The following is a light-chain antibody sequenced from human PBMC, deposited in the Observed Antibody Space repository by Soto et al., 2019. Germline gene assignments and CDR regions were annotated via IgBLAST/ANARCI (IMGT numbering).Light chain of an antibody. J-gene: IGKJ4*01. V-gene: IGKV2-30*01. Sequence: EVVLTQSPLSLPVTVGQPATVSCRSSQSLLFSNGITYLTWFHQRPGQPPRRLISEVSNRESGVPDRFSGSGSGTDFTLRISRVEAEDVGRFYCMQVTHLPLTGGGGTRVEIK. CDR3: MQVTHLPLT. CDR1: QSLLFSNGITY. CDR2: EVS.